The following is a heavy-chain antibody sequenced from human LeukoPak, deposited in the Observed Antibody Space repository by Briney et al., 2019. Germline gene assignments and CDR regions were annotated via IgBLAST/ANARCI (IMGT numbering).Heavy chain of an antibody. CDR1: GFTFSSYA. D-gene: IGHD6-19*01. CDR2: ISYDGSNK. CDR3: ARDRSQWLGDGMDV. V-gene: IGHV3-30-3*01. J-gene: IGHJ6*02. Sequence: PGRSLRLSCAASGFTFSSYAMHWVRRAPGKGLEWVAVISYDGSNKYYADSVKGRFTISRDNSKNTLYLQMNSLRAEDTAVYYCARDRSQWLGDGMDVWGQGTTVTVSS.